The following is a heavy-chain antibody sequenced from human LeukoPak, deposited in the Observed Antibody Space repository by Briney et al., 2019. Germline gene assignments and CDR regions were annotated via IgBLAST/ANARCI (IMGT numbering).Heavy chain of an antibody. CDR3: ARHRLPAYYYDSSGSPGDAFDI. V-gene: IGHV5-51*01. CDR1: GYSFTSYW. J-gene: IGHJ3*02. D-gene: IGHD3-22*01. Sequence: GESLKISCKGSGYSFTSYWIGWVRQMPGKGLEWMGIIYPGDSDTRYSPPFQGQVTISADKSISTAYLQWSSLKASDTAMYYCARHRLPAYYYDSSGSPGDAFDIWGQGTMVTVSS. CDR2: IYPGDSDT.